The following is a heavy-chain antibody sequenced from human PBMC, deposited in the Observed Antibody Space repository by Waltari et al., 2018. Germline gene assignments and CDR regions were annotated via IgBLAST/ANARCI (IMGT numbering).Heavy chain of an antibody. J-gene: IGHJ4*02. CDR2: ISRSSSYK. CDR1: GFTFSSHN. CDR3: ARDRTGTVTTQDY. D-gene: IGHD4-17*01. Sequence: EVQLVESGGGLVKPGGSLSLSCAASGFTFSSHNMNWVTQAPGKGLEWVSSISRSSSYKYYADSVKGRFTISRDNAKNSLYLQMNSLRAEDTAVYYCARDRTGTVTTQDYWGQGTLVTVSS. V-gene: IGHV3-21*02.